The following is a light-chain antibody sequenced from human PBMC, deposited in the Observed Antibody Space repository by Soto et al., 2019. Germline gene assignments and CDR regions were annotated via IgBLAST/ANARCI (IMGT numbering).Light chain of an antibody. CDR3: PQYGSSPQT. Sequence: EIVLTQSPGTLSLSPGERATLSCRASQSVSSSYLAWYQQKPGQAPRLLIYGASSRATGIPDRFSGSGSGTDFPLTISRLEPEDFAVYYCPQYGSSPQTFGQGTKVEIK. V-gene: IGKV3-20*01. J-gene: IGKJ1*01. CDR1: QSVSSSY. CDR2: GAS.